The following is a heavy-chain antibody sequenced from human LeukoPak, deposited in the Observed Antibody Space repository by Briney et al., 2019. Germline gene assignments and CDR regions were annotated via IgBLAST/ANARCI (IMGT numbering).Heavy chain of an antibody. D-gene: IGHD3-16*01. Sequence: SETLSLTCTVSGGSISSSSYYWGWIRQPPGKGLEWIGSIYYSGSTYYNPSLKSRVTISLDTSKNQFSLNLSSVTAADTAIYYCAKNPHHDDDADEGFDYWGQGTLVTVSS. V-gene: IGHV4-39*07. CDR3: AKNPHHDDDADEGFDY. CDR2: IYYSGST. CDR1: GGSISSSSYY. J-gene: IGHJ4*02.